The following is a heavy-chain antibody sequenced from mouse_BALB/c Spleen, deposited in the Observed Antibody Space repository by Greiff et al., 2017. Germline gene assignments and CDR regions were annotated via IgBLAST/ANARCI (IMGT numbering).Heavy chain of an antibody. V-gene: IGHV1-80*01. CDR2: IYPGDGDT. J-gene: IGHJ2*01. D-gene: IGHD2-1*01. CDR3: ARSRGKPYYFDY. CDR1: GYAFSSYW. Sequence: QVQLKQSGAELVRPGSSVKISCKASGYAFSSYWMNWVKQRPGQGLEWIGQIYPGDGDTNYNGKFKGKATLTAGKSSSTAYMQLSSLTSEDSAVYFCARSRGKPYYFDYWGQGTTLTVSS.